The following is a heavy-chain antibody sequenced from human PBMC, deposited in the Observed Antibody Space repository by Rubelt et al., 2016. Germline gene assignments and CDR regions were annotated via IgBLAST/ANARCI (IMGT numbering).Heavy chain of an antibody. CDR1: GYTFTSYY. Sequence: QVQLVQSGAEVKKPGASVKVSCKASGYTFTSYYMHWLRQAPGQGLEWMGIINPSGGSTSYAQKFQGSVTMTRDTSTSTVYMELSSLRSEDTAVYYCARSPRYDFEDNWFDPWGQGTLVTVSS. V-gene: IGHV1-46*01. CDR2: INPSGGST. CDR3: ARSPRYDFEDNWFDP. J-gene: IGHJ5*02. D-gene: IGHD3-3*01.